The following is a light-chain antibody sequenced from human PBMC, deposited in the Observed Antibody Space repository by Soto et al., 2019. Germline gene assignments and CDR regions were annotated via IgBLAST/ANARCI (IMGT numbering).Light chain of an antibody. Sequence: DIQMTQSPSSLSASVGDRVTITCRASQTISTYLNWYQQEPGKAPKLLIYAASSLQSGVPSRFSGSGSGTDFTLNISSLQPEDFAAYSWQQSHGITKTLGQGTKLEI. V-gene: IGKV1-39*01. CDR1: QTISTY. CDR3: QQSHGITKT. J-gene: IGKJ2*01. CDR2: AAS.